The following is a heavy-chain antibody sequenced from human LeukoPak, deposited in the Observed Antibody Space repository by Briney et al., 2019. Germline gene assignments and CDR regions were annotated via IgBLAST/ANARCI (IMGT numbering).Heavy chain of an antibody. CDR3: ARAANWGSWEDYFDY. CDR1: GGTFSSYA. CDR2: IIPIFGTA. Sequence: SVKVSCKASGGTFSSYAISWVRQAPGQGLEWMGGIIPIFGTANYAQKFQGRVTITTDESTSTAYMEPSSLRSEDTAVYYCARAANWGSWEDYFDYWGQGTLVTVSS. D-gene: IGHD7-27*01. V-gene: IGHV1-69*05. J-gene: IGHJ4*02.